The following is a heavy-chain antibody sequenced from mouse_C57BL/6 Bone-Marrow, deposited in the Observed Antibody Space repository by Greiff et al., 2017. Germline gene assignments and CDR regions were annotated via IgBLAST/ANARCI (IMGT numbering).Heavy chain of an antibody. CDR3: ARESILGIYYYVPFAY. Sequence: EVQLQQSGPELVKPGASVKISCKASGYTFTDYYMNWVKRSHGKSLEWIGDINPNNGGTSYNQKFKGKATLTVDKSSSTAYMELRSLTSEDSAVYYCARESILGIYYYVPFAYWGQGTLVTVSA. CDR2: INPNNGGT. CDR1: GYTFTDYY. V-gene: IGHV1-26*01. J-gene: IGHJ3*01. D-gene: IGHD1-1*01.